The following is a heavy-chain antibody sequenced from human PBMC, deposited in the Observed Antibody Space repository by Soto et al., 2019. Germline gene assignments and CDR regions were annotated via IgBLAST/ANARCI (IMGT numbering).Heavy chain of an antibody. V-gene: IGHV3-23*01. D-gene: IGHD3-22*01. CDR2: IGPSGSRT. CDR3: AKVYYYDRTGYYRHFDS. J-gene: IGHJ4*02. CDR1: GFTFSSYA. Sequence: GGSLRLSCAGSGFTFSSYAMSWVRQAPGKGKEWASVIGPSGSRTRYTDSVKGRFTVSRDNLKNTLSLQMNSLRAEDTAVYYCAKVYYYDRTGYYRHFDSWGQGTMVTVSS.